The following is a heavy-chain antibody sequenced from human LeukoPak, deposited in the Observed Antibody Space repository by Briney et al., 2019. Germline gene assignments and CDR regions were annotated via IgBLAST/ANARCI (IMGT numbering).Heavy chain of an antibody. J-gene: IGHJ3*02. Sequence: ASVKVSCKASGYTFTGYYMHWVRQAPGQGLEWMGWINPNSCGTNYAQKSQGRVTMTRDTSISTAYMELSRLRSDDTAVYYCAREGYCSSTSCYTREAELDAFDIWGQGTMVTVSS. D-gene: IGHD2-2*02. CDR3: AREGYCSSTSCYTREAELDAFDI. CDR2: INPNSCGT. CDR1: GYTFTGYY. V-gene: IGHV1-2*02.